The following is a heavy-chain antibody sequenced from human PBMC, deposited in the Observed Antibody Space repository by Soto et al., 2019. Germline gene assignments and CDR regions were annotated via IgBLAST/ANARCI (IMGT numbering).Heavy chain of an antibody. CDR3: ARTLSPDTYYYGSGSYSAPHDAFDI. V-gene: IGHV1-2*04. D-gene: IGHD3-10*01. Sequence: QVQLVQSGAEVKKPGASVKVSCKASGYTFTGYYMHWVRQAPGQGLEWMGWINPNSGGTNYAQKFQGWVTMTRDTSISTAYMELSRLRSDDTAVYYCARTLSPDTYYYGSGSYSAPHDAFDIWGQGTMVTVSS. CDR2: INPNSGGT. CDR1: GYTFTGYY. J-gene: IGHJ3*02.